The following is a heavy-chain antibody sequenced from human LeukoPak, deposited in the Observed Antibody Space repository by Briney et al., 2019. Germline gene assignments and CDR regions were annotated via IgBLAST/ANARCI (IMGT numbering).Heavy chain of an antibody. D-gene: IGHD3-9*01. CDR2: LNTDGSST. CDR3: VRSDILTAFDY. V-gene: IGHV3-74*01. CDR1: GFTFSSYW. Sequence: PGGSLRLSCAASGFTFSSYWMHWVRQAPGKGLVWVSRLNTDGSSTSYADSVKGRFTISRDNAKNTLYLQMNSLRAEDTALYYCVRSDILTAFDYWGQGTLVTVSS. J-gene: IGHJ4*02.